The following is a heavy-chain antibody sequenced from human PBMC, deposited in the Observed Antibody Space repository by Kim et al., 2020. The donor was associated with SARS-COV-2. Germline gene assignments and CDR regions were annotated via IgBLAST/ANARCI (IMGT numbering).Heavy chain of an antibody. Sequence: GGSLRLSCTASGFSLGDHAMNWVRQAPGKGLEWIGFIRSKTYGETTEYAASVKGRFTISRDDSKNIAYLQMNSLETEDTAVYFCSRGGVTTFYYDSSGEDLWGPGTLDTVSS. V-gene: IGHV3-49*04. CDR2: IRSKTYGETT. J-gene: IGHJ5*02. CDR1: GFSLGDHA. D-gene: IGHD3-22*01. CDR3: SRGGVTTFYYDSSGEDL.